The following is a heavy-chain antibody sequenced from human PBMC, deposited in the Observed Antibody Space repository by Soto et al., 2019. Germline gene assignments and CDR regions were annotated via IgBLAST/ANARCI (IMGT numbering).Heavy chain of an antibody. CDR1: GFTFSSYG. CDR3: ANFRIVVVPAAIFGGMDV. Sequence: GGSLRLSCAASGFTFSSYGMHWVRQAPGKGLEWVAVISYDGSNKYYADSVKGRFTISRDNSKNTLYLQMNSLRAEDTAVYYCANFRIVVVPAAIFGGMDVWGQGTTVTVSS. CDR2: ISYDGSNK. D-gene: IGHD2-2*01. V-gene: IGHV3-30*18. J-gene: IGHJ6*02.